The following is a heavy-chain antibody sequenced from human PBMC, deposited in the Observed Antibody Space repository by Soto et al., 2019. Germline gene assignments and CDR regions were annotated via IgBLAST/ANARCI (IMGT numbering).Heavy chain of an antibody. CDR2: SIPIFGTT. J-gene: IGHJ4*02. D-gene: IGHD4-17*01. V-gene: IGHV1-69*06. Sequence: QVQLVQSGAEVKKPGSSVKVSCKASGGTFSRNTVNWVRQAPGLGLEWMGGSIPIFGTTNYAQKFQGRVTITADKSTTTVYLEPSSLRSEDTAVYYCARESHLYGDSPGHFDYWGQGTLVTVSS. CDR3: ARESHLYGDSPGHFDY. CDR1: GGTFSRNT.